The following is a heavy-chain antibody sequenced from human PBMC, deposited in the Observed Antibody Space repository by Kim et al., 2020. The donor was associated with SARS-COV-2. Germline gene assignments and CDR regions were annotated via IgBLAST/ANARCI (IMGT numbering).Heavy chain of an antibody. CDR1: GGSISSSNW. J-gene: IGHJ6*02. CDR2: IYHSGST. Sequence: SETLSLTCAVSGGSISSSNWWSWVRQPPGKGLEWIGEIYHSGSTNYNPSLKSRVTISVDKSKNQFSLKLSSVTAADTAVYYCARGGSDDFWSGYRKDTLRISTGMDVWGQGTTVTVSS. D-gene: IGHD3-3*01. V-gene: IGHV4-4*02. CDR3: ARGGSDDFWSGYRKDTLRISTGMDV.